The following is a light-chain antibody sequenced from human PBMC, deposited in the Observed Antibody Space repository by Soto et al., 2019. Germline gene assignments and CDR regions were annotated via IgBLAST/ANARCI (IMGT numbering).Light chain of an antibody. Sequence: QSALTQPASVSGSPGQSITISCTGTSSDVGGYNYVSWYQQHPGKAPKFMIYEVSHRPSGVSNRFSGSKSANTASLTVSGLQAEDEADYYCMCYAGGNNWVFGGGTKVTVL. J-gene: IGLJ3*02. V-gene: IGLV2-14*01. CDR2: EVS. CDR1: SSDVGGYNY. CDR3: MCYAGGNNWV.